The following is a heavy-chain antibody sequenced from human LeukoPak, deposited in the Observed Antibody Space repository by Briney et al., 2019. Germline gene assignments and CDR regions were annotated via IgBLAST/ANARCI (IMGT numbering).Heavy chain of an antibody. D-gene: IGHD6-13*01. J-gene: IGHJ4*02. V-gene: IGHV4-61*02. CDR2: IYTSGST. CDR3: ARDQEGIAAAGWDY. CDR1: GGSISSGSYY. Sequence: SETLSLTCTVSGGSISSGSYYWSWIRQPAGKGLEWIGRIYTSGSTNYNPSLKSRVTISVDTSKNQFSLKLSSVTAADTAVYYCARDQEGIAAAGWDYWGQGTLVTVSS.